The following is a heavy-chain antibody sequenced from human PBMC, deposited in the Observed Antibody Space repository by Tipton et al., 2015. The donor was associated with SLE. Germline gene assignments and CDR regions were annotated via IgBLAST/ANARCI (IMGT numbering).Heavy chain of an antibody. CDR2: LYYSVST. V-gene: IGHV4-39*07. J-gene: IGHJ4*02. CDR3: ARDEYRYDATGYHLLGHFDF. CDR1: GDSISSRNYY. D-gene: IGHD3-22*01. Sequence: TLSLTCNVSGDSISSRNYYWDWIRQPPGKGLEWIGSLYYSVSTYYNPSLKSRVTIIVDTSKNQFSLKLSSVTAADTAVYYCARDEYRYDATGYHLLGHFDFWGQGTLVTVSS.